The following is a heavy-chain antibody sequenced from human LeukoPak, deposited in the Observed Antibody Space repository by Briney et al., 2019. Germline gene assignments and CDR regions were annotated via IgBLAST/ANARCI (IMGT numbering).Heavy chain of an antibody. D-gene: IGHD3-10*01. Sequence: SGGSLRLSCAASGFTFSSCALSWVRQAPGKGLEWVPTVSVNGGTTYYADSVKGRFTISRDNSKNTLYLQMNSLRAEDTAVYFCAKELHGSGNYAFDYWGQGTLVTVSS. V-gene: IGHV3-23*01. CDR2: VSVNGGTT. J-gene: IGHJ4*02. CDR3: AKELHGSGNYAFDY. CDR1: GFTFSSCA.